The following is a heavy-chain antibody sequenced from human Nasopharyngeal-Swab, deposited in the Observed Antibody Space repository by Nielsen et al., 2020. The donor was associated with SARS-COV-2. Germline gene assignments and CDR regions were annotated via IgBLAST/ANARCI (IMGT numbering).Heavy chain of an antibody. Sequence: ASVKVSCKASGYTFTSYGISWVRQAPGQGLEWMGWISAYNGNTNYAQKLQGRVTMTTDTSTSTAYMELGSLRSDDTAVYYCASFGSYYDYYYYGMDVWGQGTTVTVSS. V-gene: IGHV1-18*01. CDR2: ISAYNGNT. J-gene: IGHJ6*02. CDR1: GYTFTSYG. CDR3: ASFGSYYDYYYYGMDV. D-gene: IGHD1-26*01.